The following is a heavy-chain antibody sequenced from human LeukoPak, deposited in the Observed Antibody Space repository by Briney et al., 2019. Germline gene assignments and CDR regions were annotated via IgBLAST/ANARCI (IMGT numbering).Heavy chain of an antibody. D-gene: IGHD3-10*01. V-gene: IGHV3-23*01. CDR1: GFAFSSYA. Sequence: GGSLRLSCAASGFAFSSYAMNWVRQTPGKGLEWVSAISDGGSRTHCADSVKGRFTVSRDNSKSTLYLQMNSLRAEDSAVYYCAKAVVGSAIDYWGQGTLVTVSS. CDR3: AKAVVGSAIDY. J-gene: IGHJ4*02. CDR2: ISDGGSRT.